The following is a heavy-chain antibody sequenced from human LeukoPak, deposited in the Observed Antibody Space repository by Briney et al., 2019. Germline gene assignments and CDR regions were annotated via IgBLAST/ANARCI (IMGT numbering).Heavy chain of an antibody. CDR2: IYYSGNT. CDR1: GGSFSSSSYY. J-gene: IGHJ4*02. D-gene: IGHD1-26*01. CDR3: ARGRKRRPSGSYYGYFDY. V-gene: IGHV4-39*07. Sequence: PSETLSLTCTVSGGSFSSSSYYWGWIRQPPGKGLEWIGNIYYSGNTYYNPSLKSRVTISLDTSKNQFSLKLSSVTAADTAVYYCARGRKRRPSGSYYGYFDYWGQGTLVTVSS.